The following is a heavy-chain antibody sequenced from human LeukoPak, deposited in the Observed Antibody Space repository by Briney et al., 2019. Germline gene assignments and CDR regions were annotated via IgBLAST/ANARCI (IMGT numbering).Heavy chain of an antibody. D-gene: IGHD6-19*01. V-gene: IGHV4-59*08. CDR1: GGSISSYY. CDR3: ARHIKITAVAGTLYYGMDV. CDR2: IYYSGST. Sequence: SETLSLTCTVSGGSISSYYWSWIRQPPGKGLEWIGYIYYSGSTNYNPSLKSRVTISVDTSKNQFSLKLSSVTAADTAVYYCARHIKITAVAGTLYYGMDVWGQGTTVTVSS. J-gene: IGHJ6*02.